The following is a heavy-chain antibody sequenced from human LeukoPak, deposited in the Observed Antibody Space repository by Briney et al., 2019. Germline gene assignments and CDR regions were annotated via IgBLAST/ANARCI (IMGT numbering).Heavy chain of an antibody. CDR3: ASSRGYYYYYYYMDV. Sequence: SETLSLTCTVSGGSISSSSYYWGWIRQPPGKGLEWIGSIYYSGSTYYNPSLKSRVTISVDTSKNQFSLKLSSVTAADTAVYYCASSRGYYYYYYYMDVWGKGTTVTISS. CDR1: GGSISSSSYY. D-gene: IGHD1-1*01. CDR2: IYYSGST. V-gene: IGHV4-39*01. J-gene: IGHJ6*03.